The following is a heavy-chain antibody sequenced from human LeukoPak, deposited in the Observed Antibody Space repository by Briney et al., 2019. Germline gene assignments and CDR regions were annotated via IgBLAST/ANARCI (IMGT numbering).Heavy chain of an antibody. CDR2: ISGSGGST. CDR1: GFTFSSYA. Sequence: PGGSLRLSCAASGFTFSSYAMSWVRQAPGKGLEWVSAISGSGGSTYYADSVKGRFTISRDNSKNTLYLRMNSLRAEDTAVYYCAKDSYSGSYLADFDYWGQGTLVTVSS. V-gene: IGHV3-23*01. J-gene: IGHJ4*02. D-gene: IGHD1-26*01. CDR3: AKDSYSGSYLADFDY.